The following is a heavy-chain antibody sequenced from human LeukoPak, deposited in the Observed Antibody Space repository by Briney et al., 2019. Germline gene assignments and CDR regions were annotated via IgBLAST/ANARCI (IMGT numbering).Heavy chain of an antibody. V-gene: IGHV1-18*01. Sequence: ASVKVSCKASGYTFTMFGISWVRQAPGQGLEWMGWISAYNGNTNYAQKFQGRVTMTTDTSTSTAYMELRSLRSDDTAVYYCARDLGGVAAAGPFDYWGQGTLVTVSS. CDR3: ARDLGGVAAAGPFDY. CDR2: ISAYNGNT. CDR1: GYTFTMFG. J-gene: IGHJ4*02. D-gene: IGHD6-13*01.